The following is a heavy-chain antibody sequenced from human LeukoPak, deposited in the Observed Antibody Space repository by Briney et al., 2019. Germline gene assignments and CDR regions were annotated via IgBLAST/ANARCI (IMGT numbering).Heavy chain of an antibody. J-gene: IGHJ4*02. CDR3: ARANNSSWHN. CDR1: GFTFSSNW. Sequence: GGSLRLSCATSGFTFSSNWMSWVRHVPGRGLDWVANIKPDGSAEYYAASVKGRFTVSRDNAKKSLYLQMNSLRVEDTAVYYCARANNSSWHNWGQGTLVTVSS. CDR2: IKPDGSAE. V-gene: IGHV3-7*01. D-gene: IGHD6-13*01.